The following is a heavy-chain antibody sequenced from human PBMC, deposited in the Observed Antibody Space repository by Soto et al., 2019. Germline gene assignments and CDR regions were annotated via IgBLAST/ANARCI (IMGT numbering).Heavy chain of an antibody. D-gene: IGHD2-21*02. CDR3: GRSYCGGYCYLDY. Sequence: GGSLRLSCTASGFTFSSYWMTWVRQAPGKGLEWVANIKQDGSERYYVDAVKGRFSISRDNAKNSLYLQMNSLRAEDTAVYYCGRSYCGGYCYLDYWGQGTLVTVSS. CDR1: GFTFSSYW. V-gene: IGHV3-7*01. CDR2: IKQDGSER. J-gene: IGHJ4*02.